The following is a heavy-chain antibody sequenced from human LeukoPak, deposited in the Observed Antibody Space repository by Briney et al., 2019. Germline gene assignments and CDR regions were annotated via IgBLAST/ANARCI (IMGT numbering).Heavy chain of an antibody. CDR3: AREGPFWSGNYQGN. J-gene: IGHJ4*02. CDR2: IWYDGSNK. D-gene: IGHD3-3*01. Sequence: PGRSLRLSCAASGFTFSSYGMHWVRQAPGKGLEWVAVIWYDGSNKYYADSVKGRFTISRDNSKNTLYLQMSSLRAEDTAVYYCAREGPFWSGNYQGNWGQGTLVTVSS. V-gene: IGHV3-33*01. CDR1: GFTFSSYG.